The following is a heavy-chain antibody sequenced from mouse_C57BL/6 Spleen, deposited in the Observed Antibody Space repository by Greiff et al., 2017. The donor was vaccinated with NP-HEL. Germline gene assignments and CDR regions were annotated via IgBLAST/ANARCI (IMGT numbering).Heavy chain of an antibody. CDR3: ARGDSGYPLFAY. CDR1: GYTFTSYW. J-gene: IGHJ3*01. D-gene: IGHD2-2*01. V-gene: IGHV1-55*01. Sequence: QVQLQQPGAELVKPGASVKMSCKASGYTFTSYWITWVKQRPGQGLEWIGDIYPGSGSTNYNEKFKSKATLTVDTSSSTAYMQLSSLTSEDSAVYCCARGDSGYPLFAYWGQGTLVTVSA. CDR2: IYPGSGST.